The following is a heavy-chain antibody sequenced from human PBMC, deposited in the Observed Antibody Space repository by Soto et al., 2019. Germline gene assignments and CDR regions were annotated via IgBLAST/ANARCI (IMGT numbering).Heavy chain of an antibody. V-gene: IGHV3-21*01. CDR2: ISGSSSYI. Sequence: GGSLRLSCAASGFTFSSYSMNWLRQAPGKGLEWVSSISGSSSYIYYADSVKGRFTISRDNAKNSLSLQMNSLRAEDTAVYYCARDPSDLWEPDQYFQQWGQGTLVTVSS. J-gene: IGHJ1*01. CDR3: ARDPSDLWEPDQYFQQ. CDR1: GFTFSSYS. D-gene: IGHD1-26*01.